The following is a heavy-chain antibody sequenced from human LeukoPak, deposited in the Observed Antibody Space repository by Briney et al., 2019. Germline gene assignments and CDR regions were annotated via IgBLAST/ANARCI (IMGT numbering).Heavy chain of an antibody. J-gene: IGHJ4*02. V-gene: IGHV3-21*01. D-gene: IGHD3-22*01. CDR2: ISSSSSYI. Sequence: GGPLRLSCAASGFTFSSYSMNWVRQAPGKGLEWVSSISSSSSYIYYADSVKGRFTISRDNAKNSLYLQMNSLRAEDTAVYYCARGATYYYDSSGYIAFDYWGQGTLVTVSS. CDR1: GFTFSSYS. CDR3: ARGATYYYDSSGYIAFDY.